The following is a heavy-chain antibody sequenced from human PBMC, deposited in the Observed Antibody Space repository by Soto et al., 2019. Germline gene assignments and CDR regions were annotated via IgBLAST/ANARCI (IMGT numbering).Heavy chain of an antibody. CDR2: MNPNSGNT. V-gene: IGHV1-8*01. CDR3: ARGRRNILAGSSDYYYCYMDV. Sequence: GASVKVSCKASGYTFTSYDINWVRQATGQGLEWMGWMNPNSGNTGYAQKFQGRVTMTRNTSISTAYMELSSLRSEDTAVYYCARGRRNILAGSSDYYYCYMDVRGKGTTVTVSS. D-gene: IGHD3-9*01. J-gene: IGHJ6*03. CDR1: GYTFTSYD.